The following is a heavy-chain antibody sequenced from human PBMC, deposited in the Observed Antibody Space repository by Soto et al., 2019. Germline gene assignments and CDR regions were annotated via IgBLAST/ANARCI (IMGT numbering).Heavy chain of an antibody. Sequence: ASVKVSCKASGYAFTSHGISWVRQAPGQGLEWMGWISAYDGNTNYAQRFQGRVTMTKDTSTSTAYMELRSLRSDDMAVYYCARDWNYDSSLVTFDIWGQGTMVTVS. D-gene: IGHD3-22*01. CDR2: ISAYDGNT. CDR3: ARDWNYDSSLVTFDI. V-gene: IGHV1-18*03. CDR1: GYAFTSHG. J-gene: IGHJ3*02.